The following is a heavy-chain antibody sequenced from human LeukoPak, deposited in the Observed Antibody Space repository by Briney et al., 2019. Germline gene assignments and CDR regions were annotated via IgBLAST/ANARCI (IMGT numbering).Heavy chain of an antibody. CDR3: ARGSSKDDTSGYYYVDGSDGPDY. V-gene: IGHV1-46*01. Sequence: ASVKVSCKASGGTFSNYAISWVRQAPGQGLEWMGIINPSGGNTSYAQKFQGRVTTTRDMSTSTVYMELSSLRSEDTAVYYCARGSSKDDTSGYYYVDGSDGPDYWGQGTLVTVSS. CDR1: GGTFSNYA. D-gene: IGHD3-22*01. CDR2: INPSGGNT. J-gene: IGHJ4*02.